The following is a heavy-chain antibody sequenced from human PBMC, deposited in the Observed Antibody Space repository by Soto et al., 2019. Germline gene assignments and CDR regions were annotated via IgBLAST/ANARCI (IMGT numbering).Heavy chain of an antibody. J-gene: IGHJ4*02. Sequence: LTCTISGGSISDFYWSCLRQPPGRGLEWIGYIHSSGITDYNPSLKSRVTMSLHTSRTQFSLKLRSVTAADTAVYYCARHNWLAPFHSWGQGTLVT. D-gene: IGHD1-1*01. CDR1: GGSISDFY. CDR3: ARHNWLAPFHS. CDR2: IHSSGIT. V-gene: IGHV4-59*08.